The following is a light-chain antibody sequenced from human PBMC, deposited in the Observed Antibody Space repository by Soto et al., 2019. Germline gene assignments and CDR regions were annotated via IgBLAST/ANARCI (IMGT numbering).Light chain of an antibody. CDR3: SSHTSGSTRV. V-gene: IGLV2-14*01. Sequence: QSALTQPASVSGSPGQSIAISCTGTSSDVGGYDYVSWYQQHPDKAPKLMIYEVTKRPSWVSNRFSGSKSGNTASLTISGLHPEDEADYYCSSHTSGSTRVFGSGTKLTVL. CDR2: EVT. J-gene: IGLJ1*01. CDR1: SSDVGGYDY.